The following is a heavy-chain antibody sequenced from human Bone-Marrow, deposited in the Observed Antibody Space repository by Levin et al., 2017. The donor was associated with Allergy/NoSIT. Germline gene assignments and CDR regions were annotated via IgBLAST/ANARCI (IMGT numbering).Heavy chain of an antibody. D-gene: IGHD1-1*01. CDR1: GYIFTYRY. CDR2: ITPYNGNT. V-gene: IGHV1-45*02. Sequence: SVKVSCKASGYIFTYRYLHWVRQAPGQALEWMGWITPYNGNTKYAEKFRDRVSFTRDGSLTIYIEVRSLGSEDTAIYFCARSSLDESETYAMEVWGQGTTVTVSS. CDR3: ARSSLDESETYAMEV. J-gene: IGHJ6*02.